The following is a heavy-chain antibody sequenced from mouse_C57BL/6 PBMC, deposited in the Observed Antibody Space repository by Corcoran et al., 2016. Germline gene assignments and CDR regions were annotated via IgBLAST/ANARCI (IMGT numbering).Heavy chain of an antibody. V-gene: IGHV1-75*01. CDR3: ARGEYCNYLYYAMDY. CDR2: IFPGSGST. D-gene: IGHD2-1*01. CDR1: GYTFTDYY. Sequence: QVQLQQSGPELVKPGASVKISCKASGYTFTDYYINWVKQRPGQGLEWIGWIFPGSGSTYYNEKFKGKATLTVDKSSSTAYMLLSSLTSEDSAVYFCARGEYCNYLYYAMDYWGQGTSVTVSS. J-gene: IGHJ4*01.